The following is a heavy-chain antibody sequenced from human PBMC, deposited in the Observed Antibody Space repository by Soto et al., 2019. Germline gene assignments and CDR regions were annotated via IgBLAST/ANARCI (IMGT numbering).Heavy chain of an antibody. J-gene: IGHJ4*02. CDR2: INGDGMST. CDR1: GFTFSSHW. D-gene: IGHD3-16*01. Sequence: GXSLRLSCGASGFTFSSHWMHWFRQSPGKGLVWVSRINGDGMSTNSADSVKGRFTISRDNARNTLYLQMSSLRVEDTAVYYCARGYALTPEYWGQGTLVTVSS. CDR3: ARGYALTPEY. V-gene: IGHV3-74*01.